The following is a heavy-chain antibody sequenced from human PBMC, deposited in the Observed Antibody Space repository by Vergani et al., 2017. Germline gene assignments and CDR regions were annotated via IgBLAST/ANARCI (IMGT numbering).Heavy chain of an antibody. Sequence: QVQLQESGPGLVKPSQTLSLTCSVSGDYISSGVYYWNWIRQHPGKGLEWIGSLSTTGGATHASHNPSMKSRVSISVDTSKSQFSLRLTSVTAAYSAIYYCAGDTHSWQRADRWGQGLLVSVSS. V-gene: IGHV4-31*03. CDR2: LSTTGGA. CDR3: AGDTHSWQRADR. D-gene: IGHD6-13*01. CDR1: GDYISSGVYY. J-gene: IGHJ5*02.